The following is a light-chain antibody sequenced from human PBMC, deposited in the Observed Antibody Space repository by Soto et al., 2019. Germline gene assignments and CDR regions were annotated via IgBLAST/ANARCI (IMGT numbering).Light chain of an antibody. CDR2: AAS. CDR1: QSISRY. Sequence: DIQMTQSPSSLSASVGDRVTITCRASQSISRYLNWYKQTPGKAPKXXSYAASSLQSGVPSRFSGSGSGTDFTLTISSLKPEDFATYYCQQSYSTLPTFGQGTRLEIK. CDR3: QQSYSTLPT. J-gene: IGKJ5*01. V-gene: IGKV1-39*01.